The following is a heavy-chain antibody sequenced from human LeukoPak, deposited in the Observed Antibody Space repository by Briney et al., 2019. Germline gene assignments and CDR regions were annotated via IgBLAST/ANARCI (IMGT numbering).Heavy chain of an antibody. J-gene: IGHJ5*02. Sequence: ASVKVSCKASGYTFTNYFIHWVRQAPGQGLEWMGWINPNSGAANYAQRFQGRVTMTRDTSIRTVYMDLRSLRSDDTAVYYCARGIVVVPAATYNWFDPWGQGTLVTVSS. CDR1: GYTFTNYF. CDR2: INPNSGAA. D-gene: IGHD2-2*01. CDR3: ARGIVVVPAATYNWFDP. V-gene: IGHV1-2*02.